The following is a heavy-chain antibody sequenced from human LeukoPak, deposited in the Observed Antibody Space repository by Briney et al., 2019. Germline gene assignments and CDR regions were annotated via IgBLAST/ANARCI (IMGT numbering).Heavy chain of an antibody. CDR3: ARARRLQQWLDAFDI. Sequence: SETLSLTCTVSGGSISSYYWSWIRQPAGKGLEWIGRIYTSGSTNYNPSLKSRVTMSVDTSKNQFSLKLSSVTAADTAVYYCARARRLQQWLDAFDIWGQGTMVTVSS. V-gene: IGHV4-4*07. CDR2: IYTSGST. CDR1: GGSISSYY. D-gene: IGHD6-19*01. J-gene: IGHJ3*02.